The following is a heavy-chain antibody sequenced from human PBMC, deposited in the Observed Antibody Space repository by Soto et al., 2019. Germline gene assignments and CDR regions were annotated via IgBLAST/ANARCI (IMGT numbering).Heavy chain of an antibody. CDR3: ARLVVAGITYYFAS. D-gene: IGHD2-15*01. CDR2: IYWDDDK. CDR1: GFSLSSSGVG. V-gene: IGHV2-5*02. J-gene: IGHJ4*02. Sequence: QITLKESGPTLVKATQTLTLTCTFSGFSLSSSGVGGGWIRQPPGKALEWLTFIYWDDDKRYSPSLKSRLTITKDTSKTQVVLTLTAMSPVATATYYCARLVVAGITYYFASWGQGTLLTVSS.